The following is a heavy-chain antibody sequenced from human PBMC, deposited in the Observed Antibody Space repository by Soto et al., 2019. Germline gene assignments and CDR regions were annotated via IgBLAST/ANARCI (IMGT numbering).Heavy chain of an antibody. Sequence: ASVKVSCKASGFTFTSSAMQWVRQARGQRLEWIGWIVVGSGNTNYAQKFQERVTITRDMSTSTAYMELSSLRSEDTAVYYCAAGGHLYDSSGYPTFPDYYGMDVWGQGTTVTVSS. D-gene: IGHD3-22*01. CDR1: GFTFTSSA. CDR2: IVVGSGNT. V-gene: IGHV1-58*02. CDR3: AAGGHLYDSSGYPTFPDYYGMDV. J-gene: IGHJ6*02.